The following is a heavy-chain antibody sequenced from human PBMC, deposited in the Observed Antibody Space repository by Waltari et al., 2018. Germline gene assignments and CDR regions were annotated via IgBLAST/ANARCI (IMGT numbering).Heavy chain of an antibody. Sequence: EQLVQSGAVVKKPGESLKISCKGSGFTFTGYWIAWVRQQPGKGLEWMGVIYPADSDTRYSPSFEGQIIISADKSITTAYLQWNSLKASDTAMYYCARLRGDYYYGMDVWGQGTTVTVSS. CDR1: GFTFTGYW. CDR3: ARLRGDYYYGMDV. D-gene: IGHD3-10*01. CDR2: IYPADSDT. V-gene: IGHV5-51*01. J-gene: IGHJ6*02.